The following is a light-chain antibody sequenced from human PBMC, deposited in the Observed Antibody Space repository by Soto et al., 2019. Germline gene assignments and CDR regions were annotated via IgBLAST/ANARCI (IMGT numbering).Light chain of an antibody. CDR1: QSGVSSSITKNY. V-gene: IGKV4-1*01. J-gene: IGKJ1*01. CDR2: WAS. CDR3: QQYVTTPWT. Sequence: DIVMTQSPDSLAVSLGERATINCKSSQSGVSSSITKNYLAWYQHKPGQPPMLLLYWASTRASGVPDRFSGSGSGTEFTLTIGSLQAEDLAVYYCQQYVTTPWTFGQGTKVEIK.